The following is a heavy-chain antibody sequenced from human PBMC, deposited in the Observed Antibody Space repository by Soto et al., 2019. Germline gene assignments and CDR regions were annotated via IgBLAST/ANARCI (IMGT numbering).Heavy chain of an antibody. CDR1: SGSISRSTYY. CDR3: ARHPHYDFWSGSSGIWRYGVDV. D-gene: IGHD3-3*01. CDR2: IYYIGST. V-gene: IGHV4-39*01. J-gene: IGHJ6*02. Sequence: ESLSDTCFVSSGSISRSTYYWGWICQHPEKALTSVGSIYYIGSTHYNPSLKSLVAISVNTSKNQFSLKLRSVTAADTAVYYCARHPHYDFWSGSSGIWRYGVDVWGQGTTVT.